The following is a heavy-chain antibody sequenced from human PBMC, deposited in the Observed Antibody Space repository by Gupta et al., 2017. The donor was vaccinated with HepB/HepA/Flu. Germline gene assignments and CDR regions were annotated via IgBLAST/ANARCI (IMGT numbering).Heavy chain of an antibody. J-gene: IGHJ2*01. CDR1: GGSFSGYY. V-gene: IGHV4-34*01. Sequence: QVQLQQWGAGLLKPSETLSLTCAVYGGSFSGYYWSWIRQPPGKGLEWIGEINHSGSTNYNRSLKSRVTISVDTSKNQFSLKLSSVTAADTAVYYCARSPRRIGGKGFSWYFDLWGRGTLVTVSS. CDR3: ARSPRRIGGKGFSWYFDL. CDR2: INHSGST. D-gene: IGHD4-23*01.